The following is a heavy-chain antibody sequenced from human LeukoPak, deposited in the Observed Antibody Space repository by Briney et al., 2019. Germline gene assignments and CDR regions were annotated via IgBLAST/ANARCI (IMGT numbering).Heavy chain of an antibody. J-gene: IGHJ6*03. CDR1: GFIFSTSW. CDR2: INLDGSEK. CDR3: ARDGKYCGGGSCYYYYYMDV. V-gene: IGHV3-7*01. D-gene: IGHD2-15*01. Sequence: GGSLRLSCAASGFIFSTSWMTWVRQAPGKGLEWVANINLDGSEKYYVDSVKGRFTISRDNAKNSLYLQMNSLRAEDTAVFYCARDGKYCGGGSCYYYYYMDVWGKGTTVTISS.